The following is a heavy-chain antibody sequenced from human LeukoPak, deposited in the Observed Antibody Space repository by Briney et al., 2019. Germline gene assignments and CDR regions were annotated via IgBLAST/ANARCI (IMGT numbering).Heavy chain of an antibody. J-gene: IGHJ4*02. CDR1: GFTFSSYA. CDR2: ISGSGGST. CDR3: AKGSSLLWFGELSVYSTG. D-gene: IGHD3-10*01. Sequence: SGGSLRLSCAASGFTFSSYAMSWVRQAPGKGLEWVSAISGSGGSTYYADSVKGRFTISRDNSKNTLYLQMNSLRAEDTAVYYCAKGSSLLWFGELSVYSTGGGQGTLVTVSS. V-gene: IGHV3-23*01.